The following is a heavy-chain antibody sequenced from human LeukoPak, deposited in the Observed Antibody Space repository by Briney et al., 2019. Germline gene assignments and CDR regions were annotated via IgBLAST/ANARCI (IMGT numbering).Heavy chain of an antibody. Sequence: GGSLRLSCTTSGFIFGDYNMNWVRQAPGEGLEWVGYIRAKIHDGTTDFAASVKGIFTISRDDSKSIAYLQMTSLKSEDTAVYYCSRGQKDPYGPEFDYWGQGTLVTVSS. V-gene: IGHV3-49*04. J-gene: IGHJ4*02. D-gene: IGHD3-10*01. CDR3: SRGQKDPYGPEFDY. CDR2: IRAKIHDGTT. CDR1: GFIFGDYN.